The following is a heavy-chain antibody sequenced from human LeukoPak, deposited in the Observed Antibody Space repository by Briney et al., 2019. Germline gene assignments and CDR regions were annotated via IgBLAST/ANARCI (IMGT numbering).Heavy chain of an antibody. J-gene: IGHJ4*02. CDR2: IYHSGST. V-gene: IGHV4-39*07. Sequence: SQTLSLTCTVSGDSISGGGYYWSWIRQHPGKGLEWIGSIYHSGSTYYNPSLKSRVTISVDTSKNQFSLKLSSVTAADTAVYYCARGTTVATSFDYWGQGTLVTVSS. D-gene: IGHD6-19*01. CDR3: ARGTTVATSFDY. CDR1: GDSISGGGYY.